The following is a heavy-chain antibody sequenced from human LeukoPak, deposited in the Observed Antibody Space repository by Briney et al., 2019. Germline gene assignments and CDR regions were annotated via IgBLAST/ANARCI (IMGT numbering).Heavy chain of an antibody. D-gene: IGHD4-17*01. Sequence: GGSLRLSCAASGFRFSSYWMSWVRQAPGKGLEWVSAISGSGGSTYYADSVKGRFTISRDNSKNTLYLQMNGLRADDTAVYYCASGADSGDEWYYFDYWGQGTLVTVSS. V-gene: IGHV3-23*01. CDR2: ISGSGGST. CDR3: ASGADSGDEWYYFDY. CDR1: GFRFSSYW. J-gene: IGHJ4*02.